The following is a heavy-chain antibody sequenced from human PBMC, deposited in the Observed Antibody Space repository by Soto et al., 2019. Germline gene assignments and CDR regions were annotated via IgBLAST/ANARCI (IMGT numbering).Heavy chain of an antibody. V-gene: IGHV3-15*07. CDR1: GFTFSNAW. D-gene: IGHD1-26*01. CDR2: IKSKTDGGTT. Sequence: PGGSLRLSCAASGFTFSNAWMNWVRQAPGKGLEWVGRIKSKTDGGTTDYAAPVKGRFTISRDDSKNTLYLQMNSLKTEDTAVYYCTTESPVGATDIFDYWGQGTLVTVSS. CDR3: TTESPVGATDIFDY. J-gene: IGHJ4*02.